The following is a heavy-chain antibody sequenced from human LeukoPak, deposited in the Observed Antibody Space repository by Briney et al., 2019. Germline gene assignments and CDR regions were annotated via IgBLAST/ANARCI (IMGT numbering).Heavy chain of an antibody. CDR2: ISHTGGST. CDR1: GFTFSSYA. Sequence: GGSLRLSCAASGFTFSSYALSWVRQAPGMGLQWVSAISHTGGSTYYADSVKGRFTISRDNSKNTLYLQMNSLRADDTAVYYCANPPFYDITVYSGKYDYWGKGPLLTSSS. D-gene: IGHD3-22*01. CDR3: ANPPFYDITVYSGKYDY. J-gene: IGHJ4*02. V-gene: IGHV3-23*01.